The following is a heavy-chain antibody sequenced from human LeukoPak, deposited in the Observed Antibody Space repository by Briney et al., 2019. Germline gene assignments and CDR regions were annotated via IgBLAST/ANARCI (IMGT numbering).Heavy chain of an antibody. D-gene: IGHD3-22*01. J-gene: IGHJ4*02. V-gene: IGHV4-30-2*01. CDR1: GGSISSGGYS. Sequence: SETLSLICAVSGGSISSGGYSWSWIRQPPGKGLEWIGYIYDSGSTYYNPSLKSRVTISVDRSKNQFSLKLSSVTAADTAVYYCARSSRTYYYDSSGYFDYWGQGTLVTVSS. CDR2: IYDSGST. CDR3: ARSSRTYYYDSSGYFDY.